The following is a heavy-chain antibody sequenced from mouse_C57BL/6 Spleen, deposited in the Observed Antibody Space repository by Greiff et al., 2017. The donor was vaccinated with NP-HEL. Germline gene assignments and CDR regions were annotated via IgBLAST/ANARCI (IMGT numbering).Heavy chain of an antibody. D-gene: IGHD5-1-1*01. J-gene: IGHJ4*01. Sequence: QVQLKQPGAELVKPGASVKMSCKASGYTFTSYWITWVKQRPGQGLEWIGDIYPGSGSTNYNEKFKSKATLTVDTSSSTAYMQLSSLTSEDSAVYYCARKGNNYDAMDYWGQGTSVTVSS. CDR1: GYTFTSYW. CDR3: ARKGNNYDAMDY. V-gene: IGHV1-55*01. CDR2: IYPGSGST.